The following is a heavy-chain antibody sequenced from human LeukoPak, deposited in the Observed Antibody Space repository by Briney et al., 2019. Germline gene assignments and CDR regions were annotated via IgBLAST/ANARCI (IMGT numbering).Heavy chain of an antibody. J-gene: IGHJ5*02. D-gene: IGHD3-10*01. CDR3: ARDSTYYGSGSYYSGNWFDP. CDR1: GYTFTGYY. CDR2: INPNSGGT. Sequence: ASVKVSCKASGYTFTGYYMHWVRQAPGQGLEWMGWINPNSGGTNYAQKFQGRVTMTRDTSISTAYMELSRLRSDDTAVYYCARDSTYYGSGSYYSGNWFDPWGQGTLVTVSS. V-gene: IGHV1-2*02.